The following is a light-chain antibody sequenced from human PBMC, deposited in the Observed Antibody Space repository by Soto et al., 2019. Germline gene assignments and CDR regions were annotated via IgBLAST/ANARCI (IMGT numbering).Light chain of an antibody. CDR3: QQSYGTPLT. V-gene: IGKV1-39*01. CDR2: AAS. J-gene: IGKJ4*01. CDR1: QSISNY. Sequence: DMEMTQSPSSLSASVGDRVTITCRASQSISNYLNWYQHKPGKVPKLLIYAASSLQSGVPTRFSGSGSGTHFTLTINSLQPVDFATYYCQQSYGTPLTFGGGTKIEIK.